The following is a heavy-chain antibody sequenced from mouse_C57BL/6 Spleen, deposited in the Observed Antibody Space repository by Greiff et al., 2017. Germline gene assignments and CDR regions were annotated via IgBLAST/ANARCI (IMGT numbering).Heavy chain of an antibody. CDR3: AREDGNPYYFDY. CDR2: ISYDGSN. D-gene: IGHD2-1*01. V-gene: IGHV3-6*01. J-gene: IGHJ2*01. Sequence: ESGPGLVKPSQSLSLTCSVTGYSITSGYYWNWIRQFPGNKLEWMGYISYDGSNNYNPSLKNRISITRDTSKNQFFLKLNSVTTEDTATYYCAREDGNPYYFDYWGQGTTLTVSS. CDR1: GYSITSGYY.